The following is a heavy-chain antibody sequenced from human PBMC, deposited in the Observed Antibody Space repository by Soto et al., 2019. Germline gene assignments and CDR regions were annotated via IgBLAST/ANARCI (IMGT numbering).Heavy chain of an antibody. CDR1: GGSISSYY. J-gene: IGHJ3*02. V-gene: IGHV4-59*01. D-gene: IGHD2-15*01. CDR3: ARDTSYCSGGSCYLNDAFDI. CDR2: IYYSGST. Sequence: SETLSLTCTVSGGSISSYYWSWIRQPPGKGLEWIGYIYYSGSTNYNPSLKSRVTISVDTSKNQFSLKLSSVTAADTAVYYCARDTSYCSGGSCYLNDAFDIWGQGTMVTVTS.